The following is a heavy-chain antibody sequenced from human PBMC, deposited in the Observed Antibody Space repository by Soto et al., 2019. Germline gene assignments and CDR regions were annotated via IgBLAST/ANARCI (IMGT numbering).Heavy chain of an antibody. V-gene: IGHV1-18*01. CDR3: ARDRSGSWYRDGTNWFDP. CDR2: ISAYNGNT. J-gene: IGHJ5*02. CDR1: GYTFTSYG. Sequence: QVQLVQSGAEVKKPGASVKVSCKASGYTFTSYGISWVRQAPGQGLEGMGWISAYNGNTNYAQKLQGRVTMTTDTSTSTAYMRRRSLRSDDTAVYYCARDRSGSWYRDGTNWFDPWGQGTLVTVSS. D-gene: IGHD6-13*01.